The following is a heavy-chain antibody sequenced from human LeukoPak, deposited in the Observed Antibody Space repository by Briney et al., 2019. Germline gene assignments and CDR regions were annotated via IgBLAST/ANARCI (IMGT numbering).Heavy chain of an antibody. J-gene: IGHJ5*02. CDR1: GFTFSGFA. D-gene: IGHD3-22*01. V-gene: IGHV3-30*04. Sequence: GGSLRLSCAGSGFTFSGFAMQWVRQAPGKGLEWVAATSYHGRDKYYADAVSGRFTISRDNSKNTLHLEMNSLRTDDTAVYYCTKERGGGGRRINLMVGGYGPWGQGTQVTVSS. CDR2: TSYHGRDK. CDR3: TKERGGGGRRINLMVGGYGP.